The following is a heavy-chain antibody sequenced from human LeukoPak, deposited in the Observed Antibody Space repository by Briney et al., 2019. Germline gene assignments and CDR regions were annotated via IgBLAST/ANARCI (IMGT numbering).Heavy chain of an antibody. CDR1: GYHFTSYW. J-gene: IGHJ3*01. CDR3: AKSAGGALYV. D-gene: IGHD3-10*01. Sequence: GGALEISCKGSGYHFTSYWIGWVRQVPGKGLEWMGIIYPGGSDTRYSPSFQGQVTISADKSISTAYLQWSSLKASDTAMYYCAKSAGGALYVWGQGTMVTVSS. V-gene: IGHV5-51*01. CDR2: IYPGGSDT.